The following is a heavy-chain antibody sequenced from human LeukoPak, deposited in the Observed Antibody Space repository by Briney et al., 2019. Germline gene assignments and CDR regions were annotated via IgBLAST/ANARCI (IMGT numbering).Heavy chain of an antibody. CDR1: GFTFSSFW. D-gene: IGHD2-2*01. CDR3: ARDEIVVVPAAIEYYYYYGMGV. J-gene: IGHJ6*02. Sequence: GGSLRLSCAASGFTFSSFWMSWVRQAPGKGLEWVANIKQDGSEKYYVDSVKGRFTISRDNAKNSLYLQMNSLRAEDMAVYYCARDEIVVVPAAIEYYYYYGMGVWGQGTTVTVSS. V-gene: IGHV3-7*01. CDR2: IKQDGSEK.